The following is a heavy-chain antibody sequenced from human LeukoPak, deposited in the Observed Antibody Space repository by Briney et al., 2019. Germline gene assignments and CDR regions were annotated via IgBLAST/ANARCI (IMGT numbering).Heavy chain of an antibody. D-gene: IGHD6-6*01. V-gene: IGHV1-8*01. Sequence: ASVKVSCKASGYTFTSYDINWVRQATGQGLEWMGWMNPNSGNTGYAQKFQGRVTVTRNTSISTAYMELSSLRSEDTAVYYCARAVLASCPAGYWGQGTLVTVSS. CDR1: GYTFTSYD. CDR3: ARAVLASCPAGY. J-gene: IGHJ4*02. CDR2: MNPNSGNT.